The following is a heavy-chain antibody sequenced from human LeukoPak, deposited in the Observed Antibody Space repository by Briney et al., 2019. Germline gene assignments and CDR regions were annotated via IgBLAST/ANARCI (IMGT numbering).Heavy chain of an antibody. CDR3: ARVPLRYFDWLSTFDY. D-gene: IGHD3-9*01. J-gene: IGHJ4*02. CDR1: GYTFTSYG. CDR2: ISAYNGNT. V-gene: IGHV1-18*01. Sequence: GASVKVSCKAAGYTFTSYGISWVRQAPGQGLEWMGWISAYNGNTNYAPKLQGRVTMTTDTSTSTAYMELRSLRSDDTAVYYCARVPLRYFDWLSTFDYWGQGTLVTVSS.